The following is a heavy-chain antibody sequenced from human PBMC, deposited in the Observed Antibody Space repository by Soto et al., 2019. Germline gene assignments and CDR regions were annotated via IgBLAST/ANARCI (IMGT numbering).Heavy chain of an antibody. D-gene: IGHD6-6*01. V-gene: IGHV3-23*01. J-gene: IGHJ4*02. CDR3: ARSSSSSGP. Sequence: EVQLLESGGSLVQPGGSLRLSCAASGFTFSSYAMSWVRQGPGKGLEWVSAISDSGGTTYYADSVKGRFTISRDNSKSTLYLQMNSRRDEDTDIYYCARSSSSSGPWGQATLVTVSS. CDR1: GFTFSSYA. CDR2: ISDSGGTT.